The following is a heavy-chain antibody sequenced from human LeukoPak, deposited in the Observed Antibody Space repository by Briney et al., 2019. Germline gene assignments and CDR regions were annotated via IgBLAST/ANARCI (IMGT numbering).Heavy chain of an antibody. CDR1: GFTLSNYW. D-gene: IGHD6-19*01. V-gene: IGHV3-74*01. CDR3: ARDRSTSGDY. J-gene: IGHJ4*02. Sequence: PGGSLRLSCAASGFTLSNYWMHWVRQAPGKGLVWVSRINSDGTTAIYTDSVKGRFTISRDNAKNTLYLQMNSLRAEDTAVYYCARDRSTSGDYWGQGTLVTVSS. CDR2: INSDGTTA.